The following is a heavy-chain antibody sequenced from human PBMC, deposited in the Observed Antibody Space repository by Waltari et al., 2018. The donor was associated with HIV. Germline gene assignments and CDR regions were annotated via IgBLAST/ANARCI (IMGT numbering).Heavy chain of an antibody. V-gene: IGHV3-73*02. J-gene: IGHJ4*02. CDR3: ARPGLNNGWYV. CDR2: IRSKLKNFAT. CDR1: GLTFSASP. Sequence: EMQLVESGGALVQPGGSLTPSCESSGLTFSASPVHWVRQTPGKGLEWVGRIRSKLKNFATSYADSVKGRFAISRDDSNNTAFLQMSSLKIEDTAVYYCARPGLNNGWYVWGQGTLVTVSS. D-gene: IGHD6-19*01.